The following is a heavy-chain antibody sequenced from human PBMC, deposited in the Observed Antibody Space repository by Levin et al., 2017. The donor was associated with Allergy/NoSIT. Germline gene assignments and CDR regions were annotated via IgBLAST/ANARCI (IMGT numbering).Heavy chain of an antibody. CDR3: ARDRKTYSKSSDYYFYYTDV. CDR2: IIPIFGTT. D-gene: IGHD6-6*01. CDR1: GCTFSSSA. Sequence: KISCKASGCTFSSSAVTWVRQAPGQGLEWMGGIIPIFGTTRYAQKFQGRVTITADESTSTAYMELSSLRSEDTAVYYCARDRKTYSKSSDYYFYYTDVWGKGTTVTVSS. J-gene: IGHJ6*03. V-gene: IGHV1-69*01.